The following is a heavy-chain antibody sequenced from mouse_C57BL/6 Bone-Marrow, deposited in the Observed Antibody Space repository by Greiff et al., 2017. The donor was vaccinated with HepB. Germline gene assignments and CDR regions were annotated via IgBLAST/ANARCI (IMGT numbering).Heavy chain of an antibody. CDR1: GYAFTNYL. Sequence: QVQLQQSGAELVRPGTSVKVSCKASGYAFTNYLIEWVKQRPGQGLEWIGVINPGSGGTNYNEKFKGKATLTADKSSSTAYMQRSSLTSEDSAVYFCARGRNGYYPYYFDYWGQGTTLTVSS. V-gene: IGHV1-54*01. D-gene: IGHD2-3*01. J-gene: IGHJ2*01. CDR3: ARGRNGYYPYYFDY. CDR2: INPGSGGT.